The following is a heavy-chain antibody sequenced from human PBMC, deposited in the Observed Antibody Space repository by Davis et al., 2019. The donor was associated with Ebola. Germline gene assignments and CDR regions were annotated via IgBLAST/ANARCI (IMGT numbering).Heavy chain of an antibody. J-gene: IGHJ3*02. CDR3: AKDTSNIWFDI. CDR2: HGTSADT. Sequence: GGSLRLSCAASGFVFRNYVMSWVRRAPGKGLEWVSTHGTSADTYYADSVKGRFTISRDNSKNTLYLQMNGLRVEDTAIYYCAKDTSNIWFDIWGQGTNVTVSS. D-gene: IGHD1-26*01. CDR1: GFVFRNYV. V-gene: IGHV3-23*01.